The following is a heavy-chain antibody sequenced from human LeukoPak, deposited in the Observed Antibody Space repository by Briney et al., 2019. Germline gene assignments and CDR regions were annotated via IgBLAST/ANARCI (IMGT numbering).Heavy chain of an antibody. CDR3: TTHSRPGSHLNIFDH. Sequence: GGSLRLSCAASGLTFSDTWMSWVRQAPGKGLEWVARIKSIVDGGTSDYAAPVKGRFSVSRDDSSNTLVLQVNSLKTEDTAVYYCTTHSRPGSHLNIFDHWGQGTLVTVSS. CDR1: GLTFSDTW. V-gene: IGHV3-15*01. J-gene: IGHJ4*02. CDR2: IKSIVDGGTS. D-gene: IGHD3-10*01.